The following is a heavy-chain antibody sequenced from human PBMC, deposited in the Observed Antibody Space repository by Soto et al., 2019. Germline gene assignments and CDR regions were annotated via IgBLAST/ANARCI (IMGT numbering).Heavy chain of an antibody. J-gene: IGHJ4*02. V-gene: IGHV1-3*01. D-gene: IGHD3-3*01. CDR1: GYTFTSYG. CDR3: VRDVGPITIFGEALSGYFDS. Sequence: ASVKVSCKASGYTFTSYGINWVRQAPGRGLEWMGWINPGNGNTKYSQQFQGRVIIDRDTSASTAYMELSSLRSEDTAVYYCVRDVGPITIFGEALSGYFDSWGQGTLVTVSS. CDR2: INPGNGNT.